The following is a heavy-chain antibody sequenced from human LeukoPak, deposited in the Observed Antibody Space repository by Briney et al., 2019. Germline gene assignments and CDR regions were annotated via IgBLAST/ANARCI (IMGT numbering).Heavy chain of an antibody. J-gene: IGHJ4*02. D-gene: IGHD2-8*02. V-gene: IGHV3-23*01. CDR2: ISNSGGRT. CDR1: GFTFSSYG. CDR3: ATYRQVLLPFES. Sequence: GRTLRLSCAASGFTFSSYGMSWVRQAPGQGLEWVSAISNSGGRTYYADSVKGRFTISRDNSKSTLSLQMNSLRAEDTAIYYCATYRQVLLPFESWGQGTLVTVSS.